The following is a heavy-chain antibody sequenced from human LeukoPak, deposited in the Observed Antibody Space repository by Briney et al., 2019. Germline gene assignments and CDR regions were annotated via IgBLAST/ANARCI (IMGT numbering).Heavy chain of an antibody. CDR2: IYYSGST. CDR3: ARHRAVAGTAWVEWFDP. J-gene: IGHJ5*02. V-gene: IGHV4-59*08. CDR1: GGSISSYY. Sequence: SETLSLTCTVSGGSISSYYWSWIRQPPGKGLEWIGYIYYSGSTNYNPSLKSRVTISVDTSENQFSLKLSSVTAADTAVYYCARHRAVAGTAWVEWFDPWGQGTLVTVSS. D-gene: IGHD6-19*01.